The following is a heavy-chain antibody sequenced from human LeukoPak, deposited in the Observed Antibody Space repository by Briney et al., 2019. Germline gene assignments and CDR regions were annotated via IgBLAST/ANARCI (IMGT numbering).Heavy chain of an antibody. CDR1: GYTFTSYA. Sequence: ASVKVSCKASGYTFTSYAMHWVRQAPGQGLEWMGIINPTGGSTTYAQKFQGRVTMTRDTSTSTVYMELSSLRSDDTAVYYCARTAARRFDYWGQGTLVTVSS. CDR3: ARTAARRFDY. V-gene: IGHV1-46*01. D-gene: IGHD6-6*01. CDR2: INPTGGST. J-gene: IGHJ4*02.